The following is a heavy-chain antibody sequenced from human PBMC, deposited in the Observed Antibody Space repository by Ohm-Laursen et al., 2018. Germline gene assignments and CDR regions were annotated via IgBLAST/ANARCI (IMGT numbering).Heavy chain of an antibody. V-gene: IGHV3-23*01. D-gene: IGHD6-19*01. J-gene: IGHJ4*02. Sequence: SLRLSCTASGFTFSSFAMNWVRQAPGKGLEWVSGISGGGGTTYYADSVKGRFTISRDNSKNTLYLQLNSLRAEDTALYYCAKGHSIGWADDYWGQGTLVIVSS. CDR1: GFTFSSFA. CDR2: ISGGGGTT. CDR3: AKGHSIGWADDY.